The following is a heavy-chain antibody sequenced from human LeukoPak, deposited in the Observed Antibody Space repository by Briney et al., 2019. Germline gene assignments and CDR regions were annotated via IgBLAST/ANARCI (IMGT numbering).Heavy chain of an antibody. J-gene: IGHJ4*02. CDR3: VKGFVHPTYYFDY. CDR2: ITGSGDGT. V-gene: IGHV3-23*01. D-gene: IGHD3-10*01. CDR1: GFTFSNYA. Sequence: GGSLRLSCAASGFTFSNYAMMWVRQAPGKRREWLSSITGSGDGTYYADSVRGRFTISRDNSENTLYLQLNSLRAEDTAVYFCVKGFVHPTYYFDYWGQGTLVTVSS.